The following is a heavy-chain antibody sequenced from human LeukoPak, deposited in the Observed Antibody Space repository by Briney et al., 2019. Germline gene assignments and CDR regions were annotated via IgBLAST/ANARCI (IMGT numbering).Heavy chain of an antibody. J-gene: IGHJ4*02. V-gene: IGHV4-59*01. D-gene: IGHD2-15*01. CDR3: ARHSARHCSGGSCNFDY. CDR1: GGSISSYY. CDR2: IYYSGST. Sequence: SETLSLTCTVSGGSISSYYWHWIRQPPGKGLEWIGFIYYSGSTNYNPSLKSRVTISVDTSKNQVSLKLSSVTAADTAVYYCARHSARHCSGGSCNFDYWGQGTLVTVSS.